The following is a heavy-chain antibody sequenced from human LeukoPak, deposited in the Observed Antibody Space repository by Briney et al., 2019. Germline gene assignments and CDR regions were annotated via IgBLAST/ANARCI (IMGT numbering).Heavy chain of an antibody. Sequence: ASVKVSCKASGYTFTSYGISWVRQAPGQGLEWMGWISAYNGNTNYAQKLQGRVTITTDTSTSTAYMELRSLRSDDTAVYYCASFPSGSYYIGDDYWGQGTLVTVSS. CDR1: GYTFTSYG. J-gene: IGHJ4*02. D-gene: IGHD3-10*01. CDR3: ASFPSGSYYIGDDY. CDR2: ISAYNGNT. V-gene: IGHV1-18*01.